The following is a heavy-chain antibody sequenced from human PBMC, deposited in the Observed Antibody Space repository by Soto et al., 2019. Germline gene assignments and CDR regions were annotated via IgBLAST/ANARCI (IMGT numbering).Heavy chain of an antibody. CDR3: ARFFVVRGSGNYYYYGMDV. CDR1: GGSISSYY. Sequence: SETLSLTCTVSGGSISSYYWSWIRQPPGKGLEWIGYIYYSGSTNYNPSLKSRVTISVDTSKNQFSLKLSSVTAADTAVYYCARFFVVRGSGNYYYYGMDVWGQGTTVTVSS. D-gene: IGHD3-10*01. J-gene: IGHJ6*02. CDR2: IYYSGST. V-gene: IGHV4-59*01.